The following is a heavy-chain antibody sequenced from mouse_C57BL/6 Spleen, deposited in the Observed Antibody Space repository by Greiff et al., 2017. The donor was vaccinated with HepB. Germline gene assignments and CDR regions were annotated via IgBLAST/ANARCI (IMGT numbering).Heavy chain of an antibody. Sequence: QVQLQQSGAELVRPGSSVKLSCKASGYTFTSYWMDWVKQRPGQGLEWIGNIYPSDSETHYNQKFKDKATLTVDKSSSTAYMQLSSLTSEESAVYYCAREGGYGFDYWGQGTTLTVSS. D-gene: IGHD1-1*01. CDR2: IYPSDSET. CDR3: AREGGYGFDY. J-gene: IGHJ2*01. V-gene: IGHV1-61*01. CDR1: GYTFTSYW.